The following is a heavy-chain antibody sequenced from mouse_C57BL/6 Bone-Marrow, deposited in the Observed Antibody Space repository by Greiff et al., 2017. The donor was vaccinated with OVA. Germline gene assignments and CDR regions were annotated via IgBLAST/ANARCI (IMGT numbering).Heavy chain of an antibody. V-gene: IGHV5-6*01. D-gene: IGHD1-1*01. CDR1: GFTFSSYG. Sequence: EVNVVESGGDLVKPGGSLKLSCAASGFTFSSYGMSWVRQTPDKRLEWVATISSGGSYTYYPDSVKGRFTISRDNAKNTLYLQMSSLKSEDTAMYYCANWNYGYFDYWGQGTTLTVSS. J-gene: IGHJ2*01. CDR3: ANWNYGYFDY. CDR2: ISSGGSYT.